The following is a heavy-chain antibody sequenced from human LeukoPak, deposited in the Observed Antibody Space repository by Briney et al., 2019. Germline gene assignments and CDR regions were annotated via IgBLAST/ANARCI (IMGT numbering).Heavy chain of an antibody. CDR1: GGSISSYY. CDR2: IYYSGST. Sequence: SETLSLTCTVSGGSISSYYWSWIRQPPGKGLEWIGYIYYSGSTNYNPSLKSRVTISVDTSKNQFSLKLSSVTAADTAVYYCATMLGIAAAGPFFDYWGQGTLVTVSS. D-gene: IGHD6-13*01. V-gene: IGHV4-59*08. J-gene: IGHJ4*02. CDR3: ATMLGIAAAGPFFDY.